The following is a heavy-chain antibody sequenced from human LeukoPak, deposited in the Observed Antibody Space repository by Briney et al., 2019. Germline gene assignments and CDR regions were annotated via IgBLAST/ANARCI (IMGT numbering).Heavy chain of an antibody. D-gene: IGHD1-26*01. J-gene: IGHJ5*02. CDR3: ARHALLHSGVDP. V-gene: IGHV1-2*02. Sequence: ASVKVSCKASGYTFTGYYMHWVRQAPGQGLEWMGWINPNSGGTNYAQKFQGRVTMTRDTSISTAYMELSRLRSDDTAVYYCARHALLHSGVDPWGQGTLVTVSS. CDR2: INPNSGGT. CDR1: GYTFTGYY.